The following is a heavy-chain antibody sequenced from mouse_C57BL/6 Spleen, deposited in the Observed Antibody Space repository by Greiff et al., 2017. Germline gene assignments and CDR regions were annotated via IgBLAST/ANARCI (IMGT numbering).Heavy chain of an antibody. D-gene: IGHD2-3*01. CDR3: AKEGGIYDSRYFDV. Sequence: EVQLQESGPGMVKPSQSLSLTCTVTGYSITSGYDWHWIRHFPGNKLEWMGYISYSGSTNYNPSLKSRISLTHDTSNNHFFLKLNSVTTEDTATYYCAKEGGIYDSRYFDVWGTGTTVTVSS. V-gene: IGHV3-1*01. CDR1: GYSITSGYD. CDR2: ISYSGST. J-gene: IGHJ1*03.